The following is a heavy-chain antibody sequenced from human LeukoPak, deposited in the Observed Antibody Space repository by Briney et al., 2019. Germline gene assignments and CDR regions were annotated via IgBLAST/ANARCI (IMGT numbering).Heavy chain of an antibody. D-gene: IGHD3-22*01. V-gene: IGHV3-30-3*01. J-gene: IGHJ4*02. CDR3: ARGPTYYYDSSGYYYFDY. Sequence: PGRSLRLSCAASGFTFSSYAMHWVRQAPGKGLERVAVISYDGSNKYYADSVKGRFTISRDNSKNTLYLQMNSLRAEDTAVYYCARGPTYYYDSSGYYYFDYWGQGTLVTVSS. CDR2: ISYDGSNK. CDR1: GFTFSSYA.